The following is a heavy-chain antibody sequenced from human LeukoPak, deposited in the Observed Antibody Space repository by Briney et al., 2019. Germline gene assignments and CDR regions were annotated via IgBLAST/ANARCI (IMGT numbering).Heavy chain of an antibody. Sequence: GRSLRLSCAASGFTFSSYGMHWVRQAPGKGLEWVAVISYDGSNKYHADSVKGRFTISRDNSKNTLYLQMNSLRAEDTAVYYCAKDEGSSWYLAFDIWGQGTMVTVSS. D-gene: IGHD6-13*01. CDR2: ISYDGSNK. CDR1: GFTFSSYG. V-gene: IGHV3-30*18. J-gene: IGHJ3*02. CDR3: AKDEGSSWYLAFDI.